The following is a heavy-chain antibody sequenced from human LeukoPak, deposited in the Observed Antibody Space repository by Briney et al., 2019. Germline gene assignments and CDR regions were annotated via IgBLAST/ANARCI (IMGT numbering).Heavy chain of an antibody. CDR1: GYTFTGYY. J-gene: IGHJ6*03. CDR2: INPNSGGT. V-gene: IGHV1-2*02. D-gene: IGHD2-2*01. Sequence: ASVKVSCKASGYTFTGYYMHWVRQAPGQGLEWMGWINPNSGGTNYAQKFQGRVTMTRDTSISTAYMELSRLRFDDTAVYYCARDSDIVVVPAAPDYYYYYMDVWGKGTTVTVSS. CDR3: ARDSDIVVVPAAPDYYYYYMDV.